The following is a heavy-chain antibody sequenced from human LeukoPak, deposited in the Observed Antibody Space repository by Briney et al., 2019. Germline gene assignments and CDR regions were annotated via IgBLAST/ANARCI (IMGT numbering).Heavy chain of an antibody. J-gene: IGHJ6*02. D-gene: IGHD2-2*01. CDR1: GFPFSNYA. CDR3: AKSRSTTSLRSTDV. Sequence: GSLRLSCAASGFPFSNYAMTWVRQAPGKGLEWVSGISAGGGSTYYADSVKGRFTISRDESKSTLYLQINSLRVEDTAVYYCAKSRSTTSLRSTDVWGQGTTVTVSS. V-gene: IGHV3-23*01. CDR2: ISAGGGST.